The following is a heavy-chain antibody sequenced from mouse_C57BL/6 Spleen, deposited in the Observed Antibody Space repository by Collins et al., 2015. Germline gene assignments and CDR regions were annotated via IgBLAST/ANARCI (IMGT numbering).Heavy chain of an antibody. J-gene: IGHJ4*01. D-gene: IGHD2-3*01. V-gene: IGHV2-3*01. Sequence: VIWGDGSTNYHSALISRLSISKDNSKSQVFLKLNSLQTDDTATYYCAKEGWLLRAMDYWGQGTSVTVSS. CDR3: AKEGWLLRAMDY. CDR2: IWGDGST.